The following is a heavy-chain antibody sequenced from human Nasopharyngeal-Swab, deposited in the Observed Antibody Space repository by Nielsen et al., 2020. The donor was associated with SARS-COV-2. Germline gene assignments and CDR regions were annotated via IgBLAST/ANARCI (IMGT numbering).Heavy chain of an antibody. CDR2: MYYSGST. Sequence: SETLSLTSSVSGDSIISYYWSWIRQPPGKGLEWIGYMYYSGSTSHNPSLKSRITISVDTSKNQISLKLTSVTAAATAVYYCARPGGSGDPYWYFDLWGRGTLVTVSS. CDR3: ARPGGSGDPYWYFDL. D-gene: IGHD3-16*01. CDR1: GDSIISYY. J-gene: IGHJ2*01. V-gene: IGHV4-59*01.